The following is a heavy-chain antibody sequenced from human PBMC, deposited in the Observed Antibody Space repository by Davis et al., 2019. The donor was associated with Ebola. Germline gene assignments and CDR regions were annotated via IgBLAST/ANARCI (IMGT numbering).Heavy chain of an antibody. V-gene: IGHV3-23*01. D-gene: IGHD2-15*01. Sequence: PGGSLRLSCAASGFTLSDSWMSWVRQAPGKGLEWVSGLGSSGTDPHYADSVKGRLIISRDESKNTLYLQMNSLRAEDAALYYCAKDLFWWSAADVWGQGTTVTVSS. CDR3: AKDLFWWSAADV. CDR2: LGSSGTDP. CDR1: GFTLSDSW. J-gene: IGHJ6*02.